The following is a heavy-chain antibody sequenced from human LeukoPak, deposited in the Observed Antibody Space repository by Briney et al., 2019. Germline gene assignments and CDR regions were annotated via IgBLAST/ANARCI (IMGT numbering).Heavy chain of an antibody. Sequence: SETLSLTCTVSGGSISSYSWSWIRQPAGKGPEWIGRIYSSGSTNYNPSLKSRVTMSVDTSKNQFSLKLSSVTAADTAVYYCARDERGSGWSFDNWGQGTLVTVSS. J-gene: IGHJ4*02. D-gene: IGHD6-19*01. CDR2: IYSSGST. CDR1: GGSISSYS. CDR3: ARDERGSGWSFDN. V-gene: IGHV4-4*07.